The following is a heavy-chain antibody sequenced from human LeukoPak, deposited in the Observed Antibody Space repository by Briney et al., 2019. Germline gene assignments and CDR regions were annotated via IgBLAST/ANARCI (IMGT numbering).Heavy chain of an antibody. V-gene: IGHV3-23*01. CDR1: GFTFSSYA. J-gene: IGHJ4*02. D-gene: IGHD1-26*01. Sequence: GGSLRLSCAASGFTFSSYAMSWVRQAPGKGLEWVSAISGSGGSTYYADSVKGRFTISRDNSKNMLYLQMNSLRAEDTAVYYCAKFGGSFFMALDYWGQGTLVTVSS. CDR3: AKFGGSFFMALDY. CDR2: ISGSGGST.